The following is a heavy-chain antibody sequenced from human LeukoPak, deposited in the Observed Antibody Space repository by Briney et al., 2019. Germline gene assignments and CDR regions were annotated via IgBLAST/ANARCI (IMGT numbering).Heavy chain of an antibody. J-gene: IGHJ2*01. CDR2: FDPEDPES. CDR3: ARDLSGSYPDWYFDL. D-gene: IGHD1-26*01. CDR1: GYSLSELS. Sequence: ASVGVSCKVSGYSLSELSVHWVRQAPGKGLEWMGSFDPEDPESSSAQKFQGRVSLTEDTSTDTAYLDLTDLRSEDTAVYYCARDLSGSYPDWYFDLWGRGTLVTVSS. V-gene: IGHV1-24*01.